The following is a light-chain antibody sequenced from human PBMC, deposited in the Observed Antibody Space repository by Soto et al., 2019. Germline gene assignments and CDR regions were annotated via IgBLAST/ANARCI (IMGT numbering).Light chain of an antibody. J-gene: IGLJ2*01. CDR3: SSYTSSSTLV. V-gene: IGLV2-14*03. CDR2: DVS. CDR1: SSDVGDYNY. Sequence: QSVLTQPASVSASTGQSITISCTGASSDVGDYNYVSWYQQHPGKAPKLMIYDVSNRPSGVSNRFSGSKSGNTASLTISGLQAEDEADYYCSSYTSSSTLVFGGGTKLTVL.